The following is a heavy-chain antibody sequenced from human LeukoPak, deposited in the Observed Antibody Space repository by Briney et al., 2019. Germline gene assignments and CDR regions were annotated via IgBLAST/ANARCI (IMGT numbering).Heavy chain of an antibody. D-gene: IGHD2-2*01. CDR1: GGSFSGYY. J-gene: IGHJ5*02. Sequence: PSETLSLTCAVYGGSFSGYYWSWIRQPPGKGLEWIGEINHSGSTNYNPSLKSRVTISVDTSKNQFSLKLSSVTAADTAVYYCARGEDIVVVPAAPEEGWFDPWGQGTLATVSS. V-gene: IGHV4-34*01. CDR2: INHSGST. CDR3: ARGEDIVVVPAAPEEGWFDP.